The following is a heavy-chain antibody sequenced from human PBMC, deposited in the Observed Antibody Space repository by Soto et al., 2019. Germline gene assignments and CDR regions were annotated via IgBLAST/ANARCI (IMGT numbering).Heavy chain of an antibody. J-gene: IGHJ6*02. CDR2: IWYDGSNK. CDR3: ARDIAAAGTSYYYYGMDV. Sequence: GGSLRLSCAASGFTFSSYGMHWVRQAPGKGLEWVAVIWYDGSNKYYADSVKGRFTISRDNSKNTLYLQMNSLRAEDTAVYYCARDIAAAGTSYYYYGMDVWSQGTTVTVSS. CDR1: GFTFSSYG. D-gene: IGHD6-13*01. V-gene: IGHV3-33*01.